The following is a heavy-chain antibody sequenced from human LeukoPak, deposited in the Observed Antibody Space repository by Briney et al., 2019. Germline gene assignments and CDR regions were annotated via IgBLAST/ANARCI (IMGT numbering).Heavy chain of an antibody. J-gene: IGHJ4*02. D-gene: IGHD6-19*01. Sequence: SETLSLTCAVSGYSISSGYYWGWIRQPPGKGLEWIGSICHSGSTYYNPSLKSRVTISVDTSKNQFSLKLSSVTAADTAVYCCARWKQWLVPAGDYWGQGTLVTVSS. V-gene: IGHV4-38-2*01. CDR1: GYSISSGYY. CDR2: ICHSGST. CDR3: ARWKQWLVPAGDY.